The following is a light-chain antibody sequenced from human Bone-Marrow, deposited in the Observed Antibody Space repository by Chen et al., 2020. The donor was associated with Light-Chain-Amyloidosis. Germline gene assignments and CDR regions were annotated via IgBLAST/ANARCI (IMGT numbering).Light chain of an antibody. J-gene: IGLJ1*01. CDR2: EVT. CDR1: SSDVGCDNH. Sequence: QSALTQPASVSGSPGQSITISCTGTSSDVGCDNHVSWYQQHPDKAPKLMIYEVTNRPSWVPDRFSGSKPDNTASLTISGLQTEDEADYFCSSYTITNTLVFGSGTRVTVL. V-gene: IGLV2-14*01. CDR3: SSYTITNTLV.